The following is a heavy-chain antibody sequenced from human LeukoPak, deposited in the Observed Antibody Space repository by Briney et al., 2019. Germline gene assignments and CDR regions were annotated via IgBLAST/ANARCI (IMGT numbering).Heavy chain of an antibody. CDR1: GYSVRSGYD. D-gene: IGHD1-26*01. V-gene: IGHV4-38-2*01. CDR3: ARIVGATWYYFDY. CDR2: IYYGGTT. Sequence: PSETLSLTCAVSGYSVRSGYDWGWIRQPPGKGLEWIGSIYYGGTTYYNPSLKSRVPISVDTSKNQFSLKLSSVTAADTAVYYCARIVGATWYYFDYWGQGTLVTASS. J-gene: IGHJ4*02.